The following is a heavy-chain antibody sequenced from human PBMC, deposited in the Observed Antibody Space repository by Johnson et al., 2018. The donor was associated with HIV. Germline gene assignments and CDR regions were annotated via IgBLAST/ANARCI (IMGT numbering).Heavy chain of an antibody. Sequence: VQLVESGGGLIQPGGSLRLSCAASGFTVSSNYMNWVRQAPGKGLEWVSVIYGGGSGGSTYYVASVEGRFTISRDNSKNTLYLQINSLRAEDTAVYHCARGVSSGYYSNAFDVWGQGTMATVSS. J-gene: IGHJ3*01. D-gene: IGHD3-22*01. V-gene: IGHV3-53*01. CDR1: GFTVSSNY. CDR3: ARGVSSGYYSNAFDV. CDR2: IYGGGSGGST.